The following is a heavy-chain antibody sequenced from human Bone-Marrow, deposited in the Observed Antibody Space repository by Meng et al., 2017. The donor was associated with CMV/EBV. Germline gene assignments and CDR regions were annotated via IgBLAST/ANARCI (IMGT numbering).Heavy chain of an antibody. D-gene: IGHD3-22*01. V-gene: IGHV3-74*01. Sequence: LSCAAAGFTFSNNWMHWVRQVPGEGLVWVSRVNSDGSSTSYADSVKGRFTISRDNAKNTLYLQMNSLTAEDAAIYYCVTDNNGYFSSWGQGALVTVSS. CDR3: VTDNNGYFSS. CDR2: VNSDGSST. CDR1: GFTFSNNW. J-gene: IGHJ5*02.